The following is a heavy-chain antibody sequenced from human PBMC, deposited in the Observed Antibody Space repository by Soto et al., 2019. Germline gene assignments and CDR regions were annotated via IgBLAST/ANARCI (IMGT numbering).Heavy chain of an antibody. CDR1: GYSFTNND. D-gene: IGHD3-10*01. CDR2: MNPGSGDT. J-gene: IGHJ6*02. V-gene: IGHV1-8*01. Sequence: ASVKVSCKASGYSFTNNDVTWVRQATGQGLEWMGWMNPGSGDTGYAQKFQGRVTMTTDISTATAYMELSSLRSEDTAVYYCAKGTITMVRGVMGGMDVWGQGTTVTVSS. CDR3: AKGTITMVRGVMGGMDV.